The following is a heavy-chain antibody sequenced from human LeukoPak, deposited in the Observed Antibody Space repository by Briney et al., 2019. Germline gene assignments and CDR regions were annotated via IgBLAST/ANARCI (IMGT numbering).Heavy chain of an antibody. CDR2: IIPIFGTA. V-gene: IGHV1-69*01. CDR3: ARDPGVVGITGTWYNWFDP. Sequence: SVKVSCKASGGTFSSYAISWVRQAPGQGLEWMGGIIPIFGTANYAQKFQGRVTVTADESTSTAYMELSSLRSEDTAVYYCARDPGVVGITGTWYNWFDPWGQGTLVTVSS. J-gene: IGHJ5*02. D-gene: IGHD1-7*01. CDR1: GGTFSSYA.